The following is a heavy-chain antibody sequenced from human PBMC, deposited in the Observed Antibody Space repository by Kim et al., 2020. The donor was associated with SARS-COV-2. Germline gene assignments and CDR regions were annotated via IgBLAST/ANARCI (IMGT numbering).Heavy chain of an antibody. CDR1: GFTFSSYG. Sequence: GGSRRLSCAASGFTFSSYGMHWVRQAPGKGLECVAVISYDGSNKYYADSVKGRFTISRDNSKKTLYRQMNSLRAEDTAVYYCAKDIGSGRSYYNLNINAGFDYWGQGTLVTGSS. CDR2: ISYDGSNK. V-gene: IGHV3-30*18. CDR3: AKDIGSGRSYYNLNINAGFDY. J-gene: IGHJ4*02. D-gene: IGHD1-26*01.